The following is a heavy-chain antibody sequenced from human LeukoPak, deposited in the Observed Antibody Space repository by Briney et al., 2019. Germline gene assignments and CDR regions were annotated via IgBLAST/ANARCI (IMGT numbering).Heavy chain of an antibody. V-gene: IGHV4-59*08. CDR1: GGSMNSYY. CDR2: ISYSGST. J-gene: IGHJ4*02. CDR3: ARRITGTTSDSFDY. D-gene: IGHD1-20*01. Sequence: SETLSLTCTVSGGSMNSYYWSWIRQPPGKGLEWIGYISYSGSTNYNPSLKSRVTISVDTSKNQFSLKLSSVTAADTALYYCARRITGTTSDSFDYWGQGTLVTVSS.